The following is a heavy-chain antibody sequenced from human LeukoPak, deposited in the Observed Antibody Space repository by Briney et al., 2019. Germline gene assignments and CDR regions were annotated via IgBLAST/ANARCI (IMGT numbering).Heavy chain of an antibody. D-gene: IGHD3-3*01. CDR3: ARWIEESVTIFGVVINGYFDY. J-gene: IGHJ4*02. CDR2: IYHSGST. V-gene: IGHV4-30-2*01. Sequence: PSQTLSLTCAVSGGSISSGGYSWSWIRQPPGKGLEWIGYIYHSGSTYYNPSLKSRVTISVDRSKNQFSLKLSSVTAADTAVYYCARWIEESVTIFGVVINGYFDYWGQGTLVTVSS. CDR1: GGSISSGGYS.